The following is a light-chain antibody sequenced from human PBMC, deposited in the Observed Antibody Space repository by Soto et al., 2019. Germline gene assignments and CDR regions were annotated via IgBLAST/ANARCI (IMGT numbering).Light chain of an antibody. CDR1: QSISSW. CDR3: QQYKRYWT. J-gene: IGKJ1*01. V-gene: IGKV1-5*03. CDR2: KAS. Sequence: DIQMTQSPSTLSASVGDRVTITCRASQSISSWLAWYQQKPGKAPKLLIYKASSLESGVPSRFSGSGSGTEFTLTSSRLQPDDFATYYCQQYKRYWTFGQGTKVEIK.